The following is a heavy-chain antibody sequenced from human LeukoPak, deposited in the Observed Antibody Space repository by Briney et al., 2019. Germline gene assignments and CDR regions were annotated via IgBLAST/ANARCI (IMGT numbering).Heavy chain of an antibody. CDR1: GFTFSSYW. Sequence: GGSLRLSCAASGFTFSSYWMNWARQAPGKGLEWVASINHNGNVNYYVDSVKGRFTISRDNAKNSLYLQMSNLRAEDTAVYFCARGRGLDVWGQGATVTVSS. CDR3: ARGRGLDV. CDR2: INHNGNVN. J-gene: IGHJ6*02. V-gene: IGHV3-7*03.